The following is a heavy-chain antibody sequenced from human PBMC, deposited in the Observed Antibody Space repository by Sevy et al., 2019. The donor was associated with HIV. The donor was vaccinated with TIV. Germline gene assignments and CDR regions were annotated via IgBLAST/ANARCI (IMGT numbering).Heavy chain of an antibody. CDR1: GGSFSGYY. CDR3: ARGLSGWSCGGRRYWTVPIRSFGY. Sequence: SETLSLTCAVYGGSFSGYYWSWIRQPPGKGLEWIGEINHSGSTNYNPSLKSRVTISVDTSKNQFSLKLSSVTAADTAVYYCARGLSGWSCGGRRYWTVPIRSFGYWGQGTLVTVSS. CDR2: INHSGST. D-gene: IGHD2-15*01. V-gene: IGHV4-34*01. J-gene: IGHJ4*02.